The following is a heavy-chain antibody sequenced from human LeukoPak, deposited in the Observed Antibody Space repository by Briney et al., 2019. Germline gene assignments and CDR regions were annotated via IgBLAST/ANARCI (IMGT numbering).Heavy chain of an antibody. CDR3: ASALRSEIIFDY. Sequence: GGFLRLSCAASGFTFSSYEMNLLRQAPGKVLECVSYICSSSSTIYHAHSVQGSFTIYRYNAKNSLNLQLNTLRAKATAVFSCASALRSEIIFDYGGQGTLVSVSS. CDR1: GFTFSSYE. D-gene: IGHD4-17*01. CDR2: ICSSSSTI. J-gene: IGHJ4*02. V-gene: IGHV3-48*03.